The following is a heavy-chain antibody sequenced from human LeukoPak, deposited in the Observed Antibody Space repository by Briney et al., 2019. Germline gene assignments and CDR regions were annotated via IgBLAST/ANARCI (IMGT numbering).Heavy chain of an antibody. Sequence: GGSLRLSCAASGFSFRNAWMSWVRQAPGKGLEWVGRIKSKTDGGTTDYAAPVKGRFTISRDDSKNTLYLQMNSLKTEDTAVYYCARDALQTKYYYDSSGYYDASGFDYWGQGTLVTVSS. D-gene: IGHD3-22*01. V-gene: IGHV3-15*01. CDR3: ARDALQTKYYYDSSGYYDASGFDY. J-gene: IGHJ4*02. CDR2: IKSKTDGGTT. CDR1: GFSFRNAW.